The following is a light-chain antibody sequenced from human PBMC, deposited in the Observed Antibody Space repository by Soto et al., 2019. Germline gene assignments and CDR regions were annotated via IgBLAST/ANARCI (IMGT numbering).Light chain of an antibody. Sequence: EIVLTQSPATLSLSPGERATLSCRASQSVSSYLAWYQQKPGQAPRLLIDDASTRATGIPARFSGSGSGTDFTLTISSLEPEDFAVYYCQQRSNWPAWTFGQGTKVEIK. CDR1: QSVSSY. CDR3: QQRSNWPAWT. CDR2: DAS. V-gene: IGKV3-11*01. J-gene: IGKJ1*01.